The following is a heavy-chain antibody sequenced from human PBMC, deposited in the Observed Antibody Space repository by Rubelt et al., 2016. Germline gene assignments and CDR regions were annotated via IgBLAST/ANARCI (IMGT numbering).Heavy chain of an antibody. CDR3: ARENGRTYYV. D-gene: IGHD3-10*02. CDR1: GFTFSNYW. J-gene: IGHJ4*02. V-gene: IGHV3-74*01. CDR2: LNSDGSTT. Sequence: EVQLVESGGGLVKPGGSLRLSCAASGFTFSNYWMHWVRQAPGKGLVWVSHLNSDGSTTDYGGSVKGRLTISRDNARSTGYLQMNSLRAEDTAVYYCARENGRTYYVWGRGTLVTVSS.